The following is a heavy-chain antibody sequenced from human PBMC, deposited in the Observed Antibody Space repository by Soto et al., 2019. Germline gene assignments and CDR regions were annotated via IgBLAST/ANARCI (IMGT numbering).Heavy chain of an antibody. Sequence: ASVKVSCKASGFTFTSSAVQWVRQARGQRLEWIGWIVVGSGNTNYAQKFQERVTITRDMSTSTAYMELSSLRSEDTAVYYCAAEEVWYYGSGSYEYPLHWGQGTLVTVSS. D-gene: IGHD3-10*01. J-gene: IGHJ4*02. CDR2: IVVGSGNT. V-gene: IGHV1-58*01. CDR1: GFTFTSSA. CDR3: AAEEVWYYGSGSYEYPLH.